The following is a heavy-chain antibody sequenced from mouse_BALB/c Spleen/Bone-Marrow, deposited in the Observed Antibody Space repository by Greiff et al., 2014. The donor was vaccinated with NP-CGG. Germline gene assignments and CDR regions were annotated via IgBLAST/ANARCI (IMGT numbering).Heavy chain of an antibody. J-gene: IGHJ2*01. Sequence: EVQRVESGPELVEPGASVKMSCKASGYTFTSYVMHWVKQKPGQGLEWIGYINPYNDGTKYNEKFKGKATLTSDKSSSTAYMELSSLTSEDSAVYYCAREGVDYFDYWGQGTTLTVSS. V-gene: IGHV1-14*01. CDR2: INPYNDGT. CDR1: GYTFTSYV. CDR3: AREGVDYFDY.